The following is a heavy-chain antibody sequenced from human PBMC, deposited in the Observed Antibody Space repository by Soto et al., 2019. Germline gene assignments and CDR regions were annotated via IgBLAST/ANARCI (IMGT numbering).Heavy chain of an antibody. V-gene: IGHV3-48*02. D-gene: IGHD6-19*01. CDR2: ISGSGTSI. J-gene: IGHJ4*02. CDR1: GFTLSSHG. CDR3: ASPAVAEKHEFDY. Sequence: EVQLVESGGGLVQPGGSLRLSCVASGFTLSSHGLNWVRQSPGKGLEWISYISGSGTSIYYADSVKGRFTVSRDNAKNSLYLQMNSLRDEDTAVYYCASPAVAEKHEFDYWGQGTLVTVSS.